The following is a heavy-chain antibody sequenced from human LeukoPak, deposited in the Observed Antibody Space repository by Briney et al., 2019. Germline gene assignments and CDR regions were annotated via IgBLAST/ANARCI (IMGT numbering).Heavy chain of an antibody. D-gene: IGHD3-16*01. J-gene: IGHJ4*02. Sequence: PGGSLRLSCAASGFTFNNYGMHWVRQAPGKGLEWVTFIQKDGGSKFYADSVKGRFTISRDNSKKTVYLQMSSLTIEDTAVYYCAKEPGEGGSAFDYWGQGTLVTVYS. CDR2: IQKDGGSK. V-gene: IGHV3-30*02. CDR3: AKEPGEGGSAFDY. CDR1: GFTFNNYG.